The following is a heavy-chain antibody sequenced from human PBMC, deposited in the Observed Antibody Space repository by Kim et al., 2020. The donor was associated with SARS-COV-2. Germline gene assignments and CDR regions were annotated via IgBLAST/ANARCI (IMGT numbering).Heavy chain of an antibody. CDR3: ARVPGYGDIDY. V-gene: IGHV3-48*03. CDR1: GFTFSNYE. Sequence: GGSLRLSCAASGFTFSNYEMNWVRKVPGKGLEWVANIGPSATTIYYADSVKGRFTVSRDNAKNSLYLQMNSLRVEDTALYYCARVPGYGDIDYWGQGTLV. CDR2: IGPSATTI. J-gene: IGHJ4*02. D-gene: IGHD4-17*01.